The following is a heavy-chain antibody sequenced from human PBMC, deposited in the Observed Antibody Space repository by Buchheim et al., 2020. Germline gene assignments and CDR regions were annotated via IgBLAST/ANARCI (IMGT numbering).Heavy chain of an antibody. V-gene: IGHV3-23*01. J-gene: IGHJ5*02. Sequence: EVQLLESGGGLVHPGGSLRLSCAASGFTFSSYAMSWVRQAPGKGLEWVSGISGSGRSTYYADSVKGRFTISRDNSKNTLYLQMNSLRAEDTAVYYCARPSGYCSSTSCYNNWFDPWGQGTL. CDR2: ISGSGRST. CDR1: GFTFSSYA. D-gene: IGHD2-2*02. CDR3: ARPSGYCSSTSCYNNWFDP.